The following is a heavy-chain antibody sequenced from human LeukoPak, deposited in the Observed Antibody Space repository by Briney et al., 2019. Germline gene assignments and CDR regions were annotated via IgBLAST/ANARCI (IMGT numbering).Heavy chain of an antibody. CDR1: GGSISSGGYY. V-gene: IGHV4-30-2*01. CDR3: ARDIPTFSSGWVRGHWFDP. CDR2: IYHSGST. Sequence: SETLSLTCTVSGGSISSGGYYWSWIRQPPGKGLEWIGYIYHSGSTYYNPSLKSRVTISVDRSKNQFSLKLSSVTAADTAVYYCARDIPTFSSGWVRGHWFDPWGQGTLVTVS. D-gene: IGHD6-19*01. J-gene: IGHJ5*02.